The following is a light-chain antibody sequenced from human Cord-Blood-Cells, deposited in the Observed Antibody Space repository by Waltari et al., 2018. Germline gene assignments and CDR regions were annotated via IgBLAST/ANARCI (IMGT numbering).Light chain of an antibody. CDR3: AAWDDSLSGYV. J-gene: IGLJ1*01. CDR1: STTLGSKY. V-gene: IGLV1-47*01. Sequence: QSVLTQPPSASGTPGQRVTISCPGSSTTLGSKYVYWYQPLPGTAPKLLIYRNNQRPSGVPDRFSGSKSGTSASLAISGLRSEDEADYYCAAWDDSLSGYVFGTGTKVTVL. CDR2: RNN.